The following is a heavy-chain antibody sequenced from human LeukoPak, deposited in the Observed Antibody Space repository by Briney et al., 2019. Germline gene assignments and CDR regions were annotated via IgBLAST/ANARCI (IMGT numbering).Heavy chain of an antibody. J-gene: IGHJ4*02. V-gene: IGHV4-34*01. CDR1: GGSFSGYY. CDR2: INHSGST. D-gene: IGHD6-6*01. CDR3: ARGWGSSRY. Sequence: PSETLSLTCAVYGGSFSGYYWSWIRQPPGKGLEWIGEINHSGSTNYNPSLKSRVTISVDTSKNQFSLKLSSVTAADTAVYYCARGWGSSRYWGQGTLVTVSS.